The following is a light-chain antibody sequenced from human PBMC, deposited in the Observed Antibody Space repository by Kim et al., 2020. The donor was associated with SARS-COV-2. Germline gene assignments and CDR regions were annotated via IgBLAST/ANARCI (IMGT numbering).Light chain of an antibody. CDR3: QQYASSPT. J-gene: IGKJ4*01. CDR1: QSVSRDY. Sequence: EIVLTQSPGTLSLFPGERATLSCRASQSVSRDYLAWYHQKPGQAPRLLIYDASSRATGIPDRFSGSGSGTDFTLTISRLEPEDFAVYYCQQYASSPTFGGGTKVDIK. CDR2: DAS. V-gene: IGKV3-20*01.